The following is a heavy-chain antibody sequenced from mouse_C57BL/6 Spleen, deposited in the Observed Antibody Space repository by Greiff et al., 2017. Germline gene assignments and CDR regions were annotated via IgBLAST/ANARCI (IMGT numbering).Heavy chain of an antibody. CDR1: GFTFSDYG. V-gene: IGHV5-17*01. CDR2: ISSGSSTI. J-gene: IGHJ4*01. CDR3: ARHEDDYYAMDY. Sequence: EVHLVESGGGLVKPGGSLKLSCAASGFTFSDYGMHWVRQAPEKGLEWVAYISSGSSTIYYADTVKGRFTISRDNAKNTLFLQMTSLRSEDTAMYYCARHEDDYYAMDYWGQGTSVTVSS.